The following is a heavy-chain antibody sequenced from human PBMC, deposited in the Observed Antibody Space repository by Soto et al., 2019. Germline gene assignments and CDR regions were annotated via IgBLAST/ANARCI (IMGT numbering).Heavy chain of an antibody. CDR2: ISYDGSNK. CDR3: AKDSSGYYSIFDY. J-gene: IGHJ4*02. Sequence: GGSLRLSCAASGFTFSSYGVHWVRQAPGKGLEWVAVISYDGSNKYYADSVKGRFTISRDNSKNTLYLQMNSLRAEDTAVYYCAKDSSGYYSIFDYWGQGTLVTVSS. CDR1: GFTFSSYG. V-gene: IGHV3-30*18. D-gene: IGHD3-22*01.